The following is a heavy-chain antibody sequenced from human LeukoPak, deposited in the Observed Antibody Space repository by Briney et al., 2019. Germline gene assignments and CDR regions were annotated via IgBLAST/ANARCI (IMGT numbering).Heavy chain of an antibody. Sequence: SETLSLTCTVSGGSVSDYYWSWIRQSPGKGLEWIGYIYYTGTTSYNPSLKSRVTISVDTSKNQFSLKLSSVTAADTAVYYCARVGNYDILTGYYMGDPYPYFDYWGQGTLVTVSS. CDR2: IYYTGTT. CDR3: ARVGNYDILTGYYMGDPYPYFDY. V-gene: IGHV4-59*02. D-gene: IGHD3-9*01. J-gene: IGHJ4*02. CDR1: GGSVSDYY.